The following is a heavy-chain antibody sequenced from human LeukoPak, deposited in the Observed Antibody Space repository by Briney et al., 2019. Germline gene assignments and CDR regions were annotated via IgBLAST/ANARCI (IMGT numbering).Heavy chain of an antibody. CDR3: ARERSSQGYFDF. CDR1: GYSFTSYW. CDR2: IYPDDSDT. D-gene: IGHD6-6*01. Sequence: GESLKISSKGSGYSFTSYWIGWVRQMPGKGLEWMGIIYPDDSDTRYSPSFQGQVAISADKSISTAYLQWSSLKASDTAMYYCARERSSQGYFDFWGQGTLVTVSS. V-gene: IGHV5-51*01. J-gene: IGHJ4*02.